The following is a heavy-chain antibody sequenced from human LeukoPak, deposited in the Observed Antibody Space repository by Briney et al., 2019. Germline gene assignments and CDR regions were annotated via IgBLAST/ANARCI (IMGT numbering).Heavy chain of an antibody. V-gene: IGHV3-30*04. Sequence: PGGSLRLSCAASGFTFSSYAMHWVRQAPGKGLEWVAVISYDGSNKYYADSVKGRFTISRDNSKNTLYLQMNSLRAEDTAVYYCATTVAGMDWGQGTLVTVSS. CDR2: ISYDGSNK. J-gene: IGHJ4*02. CDR1: GFTFSSYA. CDR3: ATTVAGMD. D-gene: IGHD6-19*01.